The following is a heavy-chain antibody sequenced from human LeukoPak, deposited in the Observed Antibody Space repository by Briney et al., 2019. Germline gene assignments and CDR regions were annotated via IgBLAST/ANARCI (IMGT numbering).Heavy chain of an antibody. J-gene: IGHJ6*02. CDR3: ARESRYCSSTSCYTYYYYGMDV. CDR2: IYYTGST. V-gene: IGHV4-59*12. Sequence: PSETLSLTCTVSGGSISSYYWSWIRQPPGKGLEWIGYIYYTGSTIHNPSLKSRVSMSVDTSKNQLSLKLSSVTAADTAVYYCARESRYCSSTSCYTYYYYGMDVWGQGTTVTVSS. D-gene: IGHD2-2*01. CDR1: GGSISSYY.